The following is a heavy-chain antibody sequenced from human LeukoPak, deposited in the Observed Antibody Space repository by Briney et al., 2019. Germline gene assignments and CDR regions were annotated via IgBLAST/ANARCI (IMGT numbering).Heavy chain of an antibody. CDR1: GFTFSSYA. D-gene: IGHD2-15*01. CDR2: ISGSGGST. J-gene: IGHJ3*02. CDR3: AKRDCSGGSCYGAFDI. Sequence: GGSLRLSCAASGFTFSSYAMSWVRQAPGKGLEWVSAISGSGGSTYYADSVKGRFTISRDNSKNTLYLQMNSLRAEDTAVYYCAKRDCSGGSCYGAFDIWGQGTMVTVSS. V-gene: IGHV3-23*01.